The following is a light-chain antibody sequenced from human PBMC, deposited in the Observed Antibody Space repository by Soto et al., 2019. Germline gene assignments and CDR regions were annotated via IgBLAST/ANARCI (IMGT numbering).Light chain of an antibody. Sequence: DIQVTHSPSILSASVEDRVTITCRASQSISSWLAWYQQKPGKAPNLLIYKASHLENGVPSRFSGSGSGTEFTLTISSLQPGDFATYYCQHYNTYPWTFGQGSMVDVK. CDR1: QSISSW. J-gene: IGKJ1*01. V-gene: IGKV1-5*03. CDR2: KAS. CDR3: QHYNTYPWT.